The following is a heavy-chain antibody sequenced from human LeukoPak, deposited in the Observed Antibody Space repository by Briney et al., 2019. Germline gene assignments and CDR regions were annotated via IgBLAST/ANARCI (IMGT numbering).Heavy chain of an antibody. V-gene: IGHV3-53*01. J-gene: IGHJ6*03. Sequence: GGSLRLSCAPSGFTVSSNYMRWVRQAPGKGLEWVSVIYSGGSTYYADSVKGRFTISRDNSKNTLYLQMSSLRAEDTAVDYCATWRGYYTAYYYHYMDVWGEGTTVAVSS. CDR1: GFTVSSNY. D-gene: IGHD3-3*01. CDR2: IYSGGST. CDR3: ATWRGYYTAYYYHYMDV.